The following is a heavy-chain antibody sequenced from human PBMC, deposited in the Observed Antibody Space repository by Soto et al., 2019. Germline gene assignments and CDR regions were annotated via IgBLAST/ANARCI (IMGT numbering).Heavy chain of an antibody. V-gene: IGHV1-46*01. CDR3: ARDHSRDEEAWWLDP. Sequence: ASVKVSCKASGYTFTSHWMHWVRQAPGQGLEWMAVINPSGGYTTYAQEFQGRVTLTRDTSTTTVYMELSSLRSDDTAVYYCARDHSRDEEAWWLDPRGQGTLVTVSS. J-gene: IGHJ5*02. CDR1: GYTFTSHW. CDR2: INPSGGYT.